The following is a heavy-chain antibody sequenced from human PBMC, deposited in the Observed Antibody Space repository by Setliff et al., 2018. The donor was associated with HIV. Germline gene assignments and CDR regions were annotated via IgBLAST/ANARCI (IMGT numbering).Heavy chain of an antibody. Sequence: ETLSLTCTVSGYSISSGYYWGWIRQPPGKGLEWIGSIYHSGSTYYNPSLKSRVTISVDTSKNQFSLKLSSVTAADTAVYCCASSLFGGAKTYFDYWGQGTLVTVSS. V-gene: IGHV4-38-2*02. J-gene: IGHJ4*02. CDR1: GYSISSGYY. CDR3: ASSLFGGAKTYFDY. D-gene: IGHD3-16*01. CDR2: IYHSGST.